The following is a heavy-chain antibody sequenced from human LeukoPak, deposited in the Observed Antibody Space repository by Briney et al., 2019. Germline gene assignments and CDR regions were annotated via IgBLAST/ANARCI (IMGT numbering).Heavy chain of an antibody. Sequence: GGSLRLSCAASGFTFSSYAMSWVRQAPGKGLEWVSAISGSGGSTYYADSVKGRFTISRDNSKNTLYLQMNSLRAEDTAVYYCAKDPRRSSSGYPNWFDPRGQGTLVTVSS. CDR2: ISGSGGST. CDR3: AKDPRRSSSGYPNWFDP. V-gene: IGHV3-23*01. CDR1: GFTFSSYA. D-gene: IGHD3-22*01. J-gene: IGHJ5*02.